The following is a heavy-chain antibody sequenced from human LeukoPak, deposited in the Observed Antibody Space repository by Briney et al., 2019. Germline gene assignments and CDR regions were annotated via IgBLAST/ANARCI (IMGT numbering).Heavy chain of an antibody. D-gene: IGHD2/OR15-2a*01. CDR3: ASTASIHDYFDY. V-gene: IGHV3-11*04. CDR2: ISGSGSSI. Sequence: GGSLRLSCAASGFTFTDYYMSWIRQAPGKGLEWVSYISGSGSSIYYVDSVKGRFTISRDNAKNSLYLQMNSLRDEDTAVYYCASTASIHDYFDYWGQGTLVTVSS. CDR1: GFTFTDYY. J-gene: IGHJ4*02.